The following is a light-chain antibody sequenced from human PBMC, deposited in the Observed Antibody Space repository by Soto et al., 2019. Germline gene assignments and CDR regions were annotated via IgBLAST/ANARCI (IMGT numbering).Light chain of an antibody. V-gene: IGKV3-15*01. CDR2: GAS. CDR3: QQRSNWPPAIT. J-gene: IGKJ5*01. Sequence: EIVMTQSPATLSVSPGERATLSCRASQSVSSNLAWYQQKPGQAPRLLIYGASTRATGIPARFSGSGSGTEFTLTLSSLEPEDFAVYYCQQRSNWPPAITFGQGTRLEIK. CDR1: QSVSSN.